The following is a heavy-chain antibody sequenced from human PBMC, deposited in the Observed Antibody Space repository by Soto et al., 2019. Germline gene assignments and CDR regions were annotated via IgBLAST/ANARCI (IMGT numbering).Heavy chain of an antibody. CDR2: ISSISSTI. D-gene: IGHD2-15*01. V-gene: IGHV3-48*01. Sequence: GVLRLSCAASGFTFSSHSMNWVRQAPGKGLEWVSYISSISSTIYYADSVRGRFTISRDNAKNSLYLQMNSLRVEDTAVYYCAKGSEVARQELDYWGQGTLVTVSS. CDR1: GFTFSSHS. J-gene: IGHJ4*02. CDR3: AKGSEVARQELDY.